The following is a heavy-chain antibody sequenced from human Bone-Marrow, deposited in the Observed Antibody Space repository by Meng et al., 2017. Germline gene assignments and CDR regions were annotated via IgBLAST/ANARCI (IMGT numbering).Heavy chain of an antibody. CDR3: ARARDYDSLPDY. D-gene: IGHD3-3*01. CDR2: ISAYNGNT. Sequence: LGQYGAEVKKPGASVKVSCKASGYTFTGYYMHWVRQAPGQGLEWMGWISAYNGNTNYAQKLQGRVTMTTDTSTSTAYMELRSLRSDDTAVYYCARARDYDSLPDYWGQGTLVTVSS. J-gene: IGHJ4*02. CDR1: GYTFTGYY. V-gene: IGHV1-18*04.